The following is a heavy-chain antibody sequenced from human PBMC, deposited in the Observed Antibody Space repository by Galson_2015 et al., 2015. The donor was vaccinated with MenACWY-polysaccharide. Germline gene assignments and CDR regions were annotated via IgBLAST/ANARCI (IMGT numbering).Heavy chain of an antibody. Sequence: SLRLSCAASGFSFSSYGMHWVRQAPGKGLEWVTYMTYDGSDQNYARSVRGRLTISRDNSKSMLYLQMESLRPEDTAVYYCAKREARNSGPFDLWGHGTLVTVSS. CDR1: GFSFSSYG. V-gene: IGHV3-30*18. J-gene: IGHJ4*01. CDR2: MTYDGSDQ. D-gene: IGHD6-19*01. CDR3: AKREARNSGPFDL.